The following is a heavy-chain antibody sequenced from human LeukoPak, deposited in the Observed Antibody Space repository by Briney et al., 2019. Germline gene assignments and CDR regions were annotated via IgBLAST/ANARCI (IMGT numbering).Heavy chain of an antibody. Sequence: PGGSLRLSCAASGFTFNRYAMNWARQAPGKGLEWVALISYDGSNKYYADSVKGRFTISRDNSKNTLYLQMNSLRAEDTAVYYCARERRWLQLSGFEYWGQGTLVTVSS. D-gene: IGHD5-24*01. CDR1: GFTFNRYA. V-gene: IGHV3-30*04. J-gene: IGHJ4*02. CDR3: ARERRWLQLSGFEY. CDR2: ISYDGSNK.